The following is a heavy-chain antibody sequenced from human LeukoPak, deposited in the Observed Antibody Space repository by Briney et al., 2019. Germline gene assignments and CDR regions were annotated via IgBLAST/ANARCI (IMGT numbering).Heavy chain of an antibody. D-gene: IGHD6-6*01. CDR3: RNENSSSSPGYFDY. Sequence: SETLSLTCTVSGGSISSSSYYWGWIRQPPGKGLEWIGSIYYSGSTYYNPSLKSRVTISVDTSKNQFSLKLSSVTAADTAVYYCRNENSSSSPGYFDYWGQGTLVTVSS. CDR1: GGSISSSSYY. J-gene: IGHJ4*02. V-gene: IGHV4-39*07. CDR2: IYYSGST.